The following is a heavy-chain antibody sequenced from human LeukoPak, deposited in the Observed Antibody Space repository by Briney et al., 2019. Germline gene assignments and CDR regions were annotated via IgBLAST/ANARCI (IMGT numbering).Heavy chain of an antibody. CDR1: GFTFDDYA. Sequence: GGSLRLSCAASGFTFDDYAMHWVRQAPGKGLEWVSLISGDGGSTYYADSVKGRFTISRDNSKNSLYLQMNSLRTEDTALYYCAKVDRSDIVLMVYEHWGQGTLVTVSS. CDR2: ISGDGGST. J-gene: IGHJ1*01. D-gene: IGHD2-8*01. CDR3: AKVDRSDIVLMVYEH. V-gene: IGHV3-43*02.